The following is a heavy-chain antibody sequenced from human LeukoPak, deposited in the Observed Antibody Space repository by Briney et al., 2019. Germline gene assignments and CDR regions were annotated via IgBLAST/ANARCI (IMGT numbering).Heavy chain of an antibody. J-gene: IGHJ4*02. CDR1: GFTFSSHA. CDR3: VKDYQVGNSPAFGDY. D-gene: IGHD1-26*01. Sequence: GGSLRLSCAASGFTFSSHAMSWVRRAPGKGLEWVSGLIENGATTYYADSVKGRFTISRDNSRNTMYLQMNSLRVEDTAVYYCVKDYQVGNSPAFGDYWGQGALVTISS. V-gene: IGHV3-23*01. CDR2: LIENGATT.